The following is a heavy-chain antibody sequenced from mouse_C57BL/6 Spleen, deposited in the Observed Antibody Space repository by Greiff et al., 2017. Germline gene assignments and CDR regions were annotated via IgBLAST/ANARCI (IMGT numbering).Heavy chain of an antibody. D-gene: IGHD1-1*01. CDR3: ARVTTLYFDY. CDR1: GFTFSSYG. Sequence: EVKLMESGGDLVKPGGSLKLSCAASGFTFSSYGMSWVRQTPDKRLEWVATISSGGSYTYYPDSVKGRFTFSRDNAKNTLYLQMSSLNSEDTAMYYCARVTTLYFDYWGQGTTLTVSS. V-gene: IGHV5-6*01. J-gene: IGHJ2*01. CDR2: ISSGGSYT.